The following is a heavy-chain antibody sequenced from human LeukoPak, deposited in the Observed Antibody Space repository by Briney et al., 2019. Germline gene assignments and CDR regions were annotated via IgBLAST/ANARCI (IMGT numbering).Heavy chain of an antibody. CDR1: GFTFSTYA. Sequence: GGSLRLSCAASGFTFSTYAMHWDRQAPGKGLEWVSIISTSGDTTYYAGSVKGRFTISRDNSKNTLFLQMNSLRAEDTAVYYCARWSPLSYYFDYWGQGTLVTVSS. D-gene: IGHD2-8*01. CDR3: ARWSPLSYYFDY. J-gene: IGHJ4*02. V-gene: IGHV3-23*01. CDR2: ISTSGDTT.